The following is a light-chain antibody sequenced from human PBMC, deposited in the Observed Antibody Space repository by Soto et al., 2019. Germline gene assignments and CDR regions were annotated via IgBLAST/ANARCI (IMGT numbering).Light chain of an antibody. CDR1: QSVSSY. J-gene: IGKJ2*01. CDR2: GAS. V-gene: IGKV3-11*01. CDR3: QQRSNWPRT. Sequence: EIVLTQSPATLSLSPGERATLSCRASQSVSSYLAWYQQKPGQAPRLLIHGASIRATGIPARFSGSGSGTDFTLTSSSLEPEDFAVYYCQQRSNWPRTFGQGTKLEIK.